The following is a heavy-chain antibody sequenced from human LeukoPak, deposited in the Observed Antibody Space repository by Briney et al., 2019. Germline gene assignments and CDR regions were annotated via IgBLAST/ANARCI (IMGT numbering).Heavy chain of an antibody. Sequence: GGSLRLSCAASGFTFSSYWMSWVRQAPGKGLEWVSYIGSSGSTVYYADSVKGRFTTSRDNAKNSLYLQMNSLRDEDTAVYYCARDTPLYADSPDAFDIWGQGTMVTVSS. J-gene: IGHJ3*02. D-gene: IGHD2/OR15-2a*01. V-gene: IGHV3-48*03. CDR1: GFTFSSYW. CDR2: IGSSGSTV. CDR3: ARDTPLYADSPDAFDI.